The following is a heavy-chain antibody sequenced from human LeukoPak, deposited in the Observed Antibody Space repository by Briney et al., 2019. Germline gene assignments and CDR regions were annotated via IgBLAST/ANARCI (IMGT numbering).Heavy chain of an antibody. Sequence: GGSLRHSCAASGFTFSSYAMSWVRQAPGKGLQWVSAIGGSAGSTYYADSVKGRFTISRDNSKNTLYLQMNSLRAEDTAVYYCARDTPYMIVVVHDAFDIWGQGTMVTVSS. D-gene: IGHD3-22*01. CDR2: IGGSAGST. CDR1: GFTFSSYA. J-gene: IGHJ3*02. CDR3: ARDTPYMIVVVHDAFDI. V-gene: IGHV3-23*01.